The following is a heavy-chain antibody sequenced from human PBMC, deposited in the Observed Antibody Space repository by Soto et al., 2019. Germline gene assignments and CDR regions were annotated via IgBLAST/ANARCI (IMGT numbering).Heavy chain of an antibody. CDR3: ARVRFLEWLFRGNAFDI. V-gene: IGHV4-59*01. Sequence: SETLSLTCTVSGGSISSYYWSWIRQPPGKGLEWIGYIYYSGSTNYNPSLKSRVTISVDTSKNQFSLKLSSVTAADTAVYYCARVRFLEWLFRGNAFDIWGQGTMVTVSS. D-gene: IGHD3-3*01. J-gene: IGHJ3*02. CDR2: IYYSGST. CDR1: GGSISSYY.